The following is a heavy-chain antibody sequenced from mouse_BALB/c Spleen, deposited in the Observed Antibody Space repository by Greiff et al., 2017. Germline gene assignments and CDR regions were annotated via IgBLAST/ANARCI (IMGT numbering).Heavy chain of an antibody. J-gene: IGHJ3*01. V-gene: IGHV5-6-3*01. CDR2: INSNGGST. CDR1: GFTFSSYG. Sequence: EVKLVESGGGLVQPGGSLKLSCAASGFTFSSYGMSWVRQTPDKRLELVATINSNGGSTYYPDSVKGRFTISRDNAKNTLYLQMSSLKSEDTAMYYCARPYDYAWFAYWGQGTLVTVSA. D-gene: IGHD2-4*01. CDR3: ARPYDYAWFAY.